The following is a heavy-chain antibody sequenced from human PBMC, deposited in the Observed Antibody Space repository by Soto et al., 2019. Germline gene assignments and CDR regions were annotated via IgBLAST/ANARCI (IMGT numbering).Heavy chain of an antibody. CDR3: TRGFLYGSEKYYNQGPALD. D-gene: IGHD3-10*01. CDR2: IWYDGVNK. Sequence: QVQLVESGGGVVQPGTSLRLSCAASGFTFSSYGMHWVRQAPGKGLEWVAIIWYDGVNKNYADSVKGRFTISRDNSENTRYLQMNTLRAEDTADYSCTRGFLYGSEKYYNQGPALDWGRGTLVTVSS. J-gene: IGHJ4*02. V-gene: IGHV3-33*01. CDR1: GFTFSSYG.